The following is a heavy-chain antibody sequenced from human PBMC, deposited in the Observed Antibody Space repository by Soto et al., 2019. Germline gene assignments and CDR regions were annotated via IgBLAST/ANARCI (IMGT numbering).Heavy chain of an antibody. D-gene: IGHD3-10*01. CDR3: AKTYGRYYFDY. V-gene: IGHV3-30*18. Sequence: GGSLRLSCAASGFTFSSYGMHWVRQAPGKGLEWVAVISYDGSNKYYADSVKGRFTISRDNSKNTLYLQMNSLRAEDTAVYYWAKTYGRYYFDYWGQGTLVTVSS. J-gene: IGHJ4*02. CDR1: GFTFSSYG. CDR2: ISYDGSNK.